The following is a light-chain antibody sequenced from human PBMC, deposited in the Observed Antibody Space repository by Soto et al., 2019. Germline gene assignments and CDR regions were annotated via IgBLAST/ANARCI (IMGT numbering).Light chain of an antibody. V-gene: IGLV2-14*01. Sequence: QSALTQPATVSGSPGQPITISCTGTSSDVGGYDYVSWYQQHPGKVPKLIIYEVSIRASGVSNRFSASKSANTGSLTISGLQHEDEADYYCSSFTSSGTLFGGGTKLTVL. J-gene: IGLJ3*02. CDR2: EVS. CDR1: SSDVGGYDY. CDR3: SSFTSSGTL.